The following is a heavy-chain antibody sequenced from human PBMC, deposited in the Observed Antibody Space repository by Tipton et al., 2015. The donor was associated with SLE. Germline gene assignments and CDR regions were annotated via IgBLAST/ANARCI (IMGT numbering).Heavy chain of an antibody. CDR1: GFTFGDYA. J-gene: IGHJ3*02. D-gene: IGHD6-13*01. CDR3: TRAAAGAGAAFDI. Sequence: VQLVQSGGGLVQPGRSLRLSCTASGFTFGDYAMSWFRQAPGKGLEWVGFIRSKAYGGTTEYAASVKGRFTISRDDSKSIAYLQMNSLPTEDTAVYYCTRAAAGAGAAFDIRGQGTMVAVSS. V-gene: IGHV3-49*03. CDR2: IRSKAYGGTT.